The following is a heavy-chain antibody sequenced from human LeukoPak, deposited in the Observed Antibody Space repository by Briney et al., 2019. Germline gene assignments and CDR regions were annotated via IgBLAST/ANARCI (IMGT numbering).Heavy chain of an antibody. CDR3: ARGLRYSSGTNWFDP. V-gene: IGHV3-66*01. Sequence: PGGSLRLSCAASGFTVSSNYMTWVRRAPGKGLEWVSVIYIGGDTYYADSVKGRFTISRDNSKNTVYLQMNSLRAEDTAVYYCARGLRYSSGTNWFDPWGQGTLVTVSS. CDR2: IYIGGDT. D-gene: IGHD6-19*01. CDR1: GFTVSSNY. J-gene: IGHJ5*02.